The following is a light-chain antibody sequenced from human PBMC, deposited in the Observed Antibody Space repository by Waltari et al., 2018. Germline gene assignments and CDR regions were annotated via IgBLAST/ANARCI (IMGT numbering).Light chain of an antibody. J-gene: IGLJ3*02. CDR2: EVS. V-gene: IGLV2-8*01. Sequence: QSALTQPPSASGSPGQSVTISCTGTSSDVGGYNYVSWYHQHPGKAPKLMIYEVSKRPSGVPDRFSGSKSGNTASLTVSGLQAEDEADYYCSSYAGSWVFGGGTKLTVL. CDR3: SSYAGSWV. CDR1: SSDVGGYNY.